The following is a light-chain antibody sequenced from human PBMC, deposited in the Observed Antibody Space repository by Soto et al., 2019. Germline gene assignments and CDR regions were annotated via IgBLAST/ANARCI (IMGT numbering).Light chain of an antibody. J-gene: IGKJ1*01. CDR2: DAS. Sequence: DIQMTQSPSSLPASVGDRVTITCQASQEISIYLNWYQQKSGKAPNLLIYDASKLETGVPSRFSGSGSGTNFTLILTSLQPEDFATYYCQQYFDLPWTFGQGTKWEIK. CDR3: QQYFDLPWT. CDR1: QEISIY. V-gene: IGKV1-33*01.